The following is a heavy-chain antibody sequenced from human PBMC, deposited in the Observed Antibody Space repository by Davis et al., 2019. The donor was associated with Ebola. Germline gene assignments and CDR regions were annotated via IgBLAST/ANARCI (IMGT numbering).Heavy chain of an antibody. CDR2: VNPNSGNT. CDR1: GYTFTSYD. J-gene: IGHJ6*02. CDR3: ARGAPYYGMDV. Sequence: ASVKVSCKASGYTFTSYDINWVRQATGQGLEWMGWVNPNSGNTGYAQKFQGRVTITRDTSITTAYMELSSLRSEDTAVYYCARGAPYYGMDVWGQGTTVTVSS. V-gene: IGHV1-8*03.